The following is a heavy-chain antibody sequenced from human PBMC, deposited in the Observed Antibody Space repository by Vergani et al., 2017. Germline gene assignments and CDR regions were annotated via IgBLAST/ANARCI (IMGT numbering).Heavy chain of an antibody. CDR3: ARVERIVVVPAARGVHWFDP. CDR1: GYTFTSYA. D-gene: IGHD2-2*01. CDR2: INAGNGNT. J-gene: IGHJ5*02. V-gene: IGHV1-3*01. Sequence: QVQLVQSGAEVKKPGASVKVSCKASGYTFTSYAMHWVRQAPGQRLEWMGWINAGNGNTKYSQKFQGRVTITRDTSASTAYMELSSLRSEDTAVYYCARVERIVVVPAARGVHWFDPWGQGTLVTVSS.